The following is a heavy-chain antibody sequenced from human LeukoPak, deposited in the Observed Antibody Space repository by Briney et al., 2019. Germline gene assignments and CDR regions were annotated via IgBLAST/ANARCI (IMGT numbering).Heavy chain of an antibody. V-gene: IGHV4-59*08. CDR3: ARTSSSWIPYYYYGMDV. D-gene: IGHD6-13*01. J-gene: IGHJ6*02. CDR2: IYYSGST. Sequence: PSETLSLTCTVSGGSISSYYWSWIRQPPGKGLEWIGYIYYSGSTNYNPSLKSRVTISVDTSKNQFSLKLSSVTAADTAVYYCARTSSSWIPYYYYGMDVWGQGTTVTVSS. CDR1: GGSISSYY.